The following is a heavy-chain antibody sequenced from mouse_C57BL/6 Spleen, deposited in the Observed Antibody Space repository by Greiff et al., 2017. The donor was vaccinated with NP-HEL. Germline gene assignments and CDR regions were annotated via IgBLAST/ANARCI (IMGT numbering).Heavy chain of an antibody. CDR2: INYDGSST. V-gene: IGHV5-16*01. CDR1: GFTFSDYY. D-gene: IGHD2-1*01. CDR3: ARDPGIYYGTLDY. J-gene: IGHJ4*01. Sequence: EVQLVESEGGLVQPGSSMKLSCTASGFTFSDYYMAWVRQVPEKGLEWVANINYDGSSTYYLDSLKSRFIISRDNAKNILYLQMSSLKSEDTATYYCARDPGIYYGTLDYWGQGTSVTVSS.